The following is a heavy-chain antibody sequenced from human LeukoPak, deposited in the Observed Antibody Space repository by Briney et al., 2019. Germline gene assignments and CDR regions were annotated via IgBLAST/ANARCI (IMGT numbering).Heavy chain of an antibody. D-gene: IGHD3-3*01. CDR1: GGSISSHSYY. V-gene: IGHV4-39*01. CDR2: VHSSAYT. CDR3: ARHSGALFGPKDV. J-gene: IGHJ6*02. Sequence: SGTLSLTCTVSGGSISSHSYYWGWVRQPPGKGLEWIGVVHSSAYTYYNPSLKSRVTVSVDTSKSHFSLILTSVTAADTALYYCARHSGALFGPKDVWGQGTTVTVSS.